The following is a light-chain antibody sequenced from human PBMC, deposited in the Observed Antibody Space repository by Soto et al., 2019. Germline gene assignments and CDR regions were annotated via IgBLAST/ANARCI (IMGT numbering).Light chain of an antibody. Sequence: QSGLTQPPSASGTHGQRVTISCSGSSSNIGGNTVRWYQHVPGTAPRLLIYNNIQRPSGVPDRFSGSKSGTSASLAISGLQSEDEAYYDCAVWDYSLDGHAVFGGRTQLTVL. J-gene: IGLJ7*01. V-gene: IGLV1-44*01. CDR2: NNI. CDR1: SSNIGGNT. CDR3: AVWDYSLDGHAV.